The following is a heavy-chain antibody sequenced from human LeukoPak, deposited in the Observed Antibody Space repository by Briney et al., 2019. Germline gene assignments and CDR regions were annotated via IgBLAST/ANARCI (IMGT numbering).Heavy chain of an antibody. V-gene: IGHV3-30-3*01. CDR1: GFTFSSYA. Sequence: GGSLRLSRAASGFTFSSYAMHWVRQAPGKGLEWVAVISYDGSNKYYADSVKGRFTISRDNSKNTLYLQMNSLRAEDTAVYYCARFGSSHDDYWGQGTLVTVSS. CDR2: ISYDGSNK. CDR3: ARFGSSHDDY. J-gene: IGHJ4*02. D-gene: IGHD6-13*01.